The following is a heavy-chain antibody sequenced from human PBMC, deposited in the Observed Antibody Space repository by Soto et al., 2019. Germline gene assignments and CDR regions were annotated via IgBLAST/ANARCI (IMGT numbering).Heavy chain of an antibody. CDR1: GYTFTSYD. J-gene: IGHJ4*02. V-gene: IGHV1-8*01. D-gene: IGHD4-17*01. CDR2: MNPNSGNT. Sequence: QVQLVQSGAEVKKPGASVNVSCKDSGYTFTSYDINCVRQATGQGLEWMGWMNPNSGNTGYAQKFQGRVTMTRNTSISTAYMELLSLRSEDTAVYYYARTLYGDNVDYWGQGTLVTVSS. CDR3: ARTLYGDNVDY.